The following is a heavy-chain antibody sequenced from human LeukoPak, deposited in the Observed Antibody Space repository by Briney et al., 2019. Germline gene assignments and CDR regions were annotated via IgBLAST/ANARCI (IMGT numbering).Heavy chain of an antibody. CDR2: ISAYNGNT. J-gene: IGHJ6*03. CDR1: GYTFTSYG. D-gene: IGHD2-15*01. CDR3: ARDQAEDVVVVAATLNMDV. V-gene: IGHV1-18*01. Sequence: ASVKVSCKASGYTFTSYGISWVRQAPGQGLEWMGWISAYNGNTNYAQKLQGGVTMTTDTSTSTAYMELRSLRSDDTAVYYCARDQAEDVVVVAATLNMDVWGKGTTVTVSS.